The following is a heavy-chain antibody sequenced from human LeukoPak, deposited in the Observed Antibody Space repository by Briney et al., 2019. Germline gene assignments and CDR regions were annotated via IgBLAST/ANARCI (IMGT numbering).Heavy chain of an antibody. V-gene: IGHV3-7*01. CDR3: ARDYYYDSSGLSVY. Sequence: PGGSLRLSCVASGFTLSSYWMSWVRQAPGKGLEWVANIKQDGSEKYYVDSVKGRLTISRDNAKNSLYLQMNSLRAEDTAVYYCARDYYYDSSGLSVYWGQGTLVTVSS. CDR2: IKQDGSEK. CDR1: GFTLSSYW. J-gene: IGHJ4*02. D-gene: IGHD3-22*01.